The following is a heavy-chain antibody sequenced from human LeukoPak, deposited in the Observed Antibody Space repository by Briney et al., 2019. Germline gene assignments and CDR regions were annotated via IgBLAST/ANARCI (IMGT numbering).Heavy chain of an antibody. Sequence: SETLSLTCAVYGGSLSGYYWSWIPEPPGKGREWRGEINHSGSTNYNPCLKSRVTISVDTSKHQFSLMLSSVTAADTGVYYCARGTIFGVWDYWGQGTLVTVSS. D-gene: IGHD3-3*01. V-gene: IGHV4-34*01. CDR1: GGSLSGYY. CDR2: INHSGST. J-gene: IGHJ4*02. CDR3: ARGTIFGVWDY.